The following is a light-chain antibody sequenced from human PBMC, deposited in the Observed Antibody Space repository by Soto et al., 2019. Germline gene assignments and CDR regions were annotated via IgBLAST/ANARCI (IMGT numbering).Light chain of an antibody. CDR3: QQRSSWPRT. V-gene: IGKV3-11*01. CDR2: DAS. J-gene: IGKJ1*01. CDR1: QSVSSY. Sequence: EIVLTQSPATLSLPPGERATLSCRASQSVSSYLAWYQQKAGQAPRLLIYDASNRATGIPARFSGSGSGTDFTRTISRLKPEDFAVYYCQQRSSWPRTFGRGTKVEI.